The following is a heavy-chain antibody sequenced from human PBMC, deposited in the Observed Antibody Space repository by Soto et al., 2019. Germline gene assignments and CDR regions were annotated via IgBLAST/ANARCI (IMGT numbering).Heavy chain of an antibody. J-gene: IGHJ6*02. CDR1: GGSISSYY. CDR2: MYNTGST. D-gene: IGHD2-21*02. CDR3: ARDLWGYCGADCYPLDV. V-gene: IGHV4-59*01. Sequence: SETLSLTCTVSGGSISSYYWSWIRQPPGKGLEWIGYMYNTGSTIYNPSLKSRVTISVDTSKNQFSLKLNSVTASDTAVYYCARDLWGYCGADCYPLDVWGQGTTVTVS.